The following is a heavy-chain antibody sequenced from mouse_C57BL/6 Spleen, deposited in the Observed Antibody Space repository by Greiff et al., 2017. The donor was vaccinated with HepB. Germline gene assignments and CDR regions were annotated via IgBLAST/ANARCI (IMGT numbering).Heavy chain of an antibody. J-gene: IGHJ4*01. CDR1: GFNIKDDY. Sequence: EVQLVESGAELVRPGASVKLSCTASGFNIKDDYMHWVNQRPEQGLEWIGWIDPENGDTECASKFQGKATITADTSSNQAYLQLSSLTSEDTAVYYCTNYGSSYDAMDYWGQGTSVTVSS. CDR3: TNYGSSYDAMDY. CDR2: IDPENGDT. V-gene: IGHV14-4*01. D-gene: IGHD1-1*01.